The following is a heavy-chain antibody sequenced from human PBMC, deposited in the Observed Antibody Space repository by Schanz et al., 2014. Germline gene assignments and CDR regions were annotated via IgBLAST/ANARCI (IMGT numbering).Heavy chain of an antibody. CDR3: ASPSGYSDYGTYFDF. CDR1: GFAFSVYA. J-gene: IGHJ4*02. D-gene: IGHD5-12*01. V-gene: IGHV3-30-3*02. CDR2: ISNDGSIK. Sequence: VQLVESGGYLVQPGGSLRLSCAASGFAFSVYAMHWVRQAPGKGLEWVALISNDGSIKYYADSVEGRFTISRDNSRNTLYLQMNSLRTEDTAVYYCASPSGYSDYGTYFDFWGQGTLVTVSS.